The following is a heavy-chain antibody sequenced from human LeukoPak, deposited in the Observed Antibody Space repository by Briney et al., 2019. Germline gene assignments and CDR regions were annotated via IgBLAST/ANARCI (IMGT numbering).Heavy chain of an antibody. V-gene: IGHV3-74*01. J-gene: IGHJ4*02. D-gene: IGHD6-13*01. Sequence: GGSLRLSCAASGFTFSSYWMHWVRQAPGKGLVWVSRINSDGSSTSHADSVKGRFTISRDNSKDTMYLQMNSLRPEDTAMYYCSRAGVFGTWYAQFDFWGQGTLVTVSS. CDR1: GFTFSSYW. CDR3: SRAGVFGTWYAQFDF. CDR2: INSDGSST.